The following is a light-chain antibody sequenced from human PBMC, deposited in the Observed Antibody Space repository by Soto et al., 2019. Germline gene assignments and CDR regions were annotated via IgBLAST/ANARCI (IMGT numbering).Light chain of an antibody. CDR3: CSYAGSSTFVV. CDR2: EGS. J-gene: IGLJ2*01. Sequence: QSALTQPASVSGSPGQSITISCTGTSSDVGSHNIVSWYQQHPGKAPKLMIYEGSKRPSGISNRFSASKSGITASLTISGLQAEDEADHYCCSYAGSSTFVVFGGGTKVTVL. CDR1: SSDVGSHNI. V-gene: IGLV2-23*03.